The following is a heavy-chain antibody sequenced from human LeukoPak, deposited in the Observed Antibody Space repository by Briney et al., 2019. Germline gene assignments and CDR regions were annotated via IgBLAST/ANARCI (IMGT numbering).Heavy chain of an antibody. CDR3: ARYYYDSNGYNIYYFDY. V-gene: IGHV3-21*01. J-gene: IGHJ4*02. D-gene: IGHD3-22*01. CDR1: GFTFSTYA. Sequence: GGSLRLSCAASGFTFSTYAMNWVRQAPGKGLEWDSSITSSSNYIYYADSVKGRFTISRDNAKNSLYLQMNSLRAEDTAVYYCARYYYDSNGYNIYYFDYWGQGTLVTVSS. CDR2: ITSSSNYI.